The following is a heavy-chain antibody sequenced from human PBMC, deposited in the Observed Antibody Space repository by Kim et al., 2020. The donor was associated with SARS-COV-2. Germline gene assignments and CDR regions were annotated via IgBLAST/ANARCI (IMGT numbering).Heavy chain of an antibody. Sequence: GNPYYNPSLRGRVTISVDTSQNQFSLRLTSVTAADTGVYYCATLMRYTYGDWGQGTLVAVSS. D-gene: IGHD5-18*01. J-gene: IGHJ4*02. CDR2: GNP. V-gene: IGHV4-30-2*04. CDR3: ATLMRYTYGD.